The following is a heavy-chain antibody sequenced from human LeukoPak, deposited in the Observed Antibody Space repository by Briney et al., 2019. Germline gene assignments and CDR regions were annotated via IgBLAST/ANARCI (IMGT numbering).Heavy chain of an antibody. Sequence: GGSLRLSCAASGFTFSSYSMNWVRQAPGKGLEWVSYISSSSSTIYYADSVKGRFTISRDNAKNSLYLQMNSLRAEDTAVYYCARDGVWFGGLMDVWGKGTTVTISS. CDR2: ISSSSSTI. V-gene: IGHV3-48*01. CDR1: GFTFSSYS. CDR3: ARDGVWFGGLMDV. J-gene: IGHJ6*04. D-gene: IGHD3-10*01.